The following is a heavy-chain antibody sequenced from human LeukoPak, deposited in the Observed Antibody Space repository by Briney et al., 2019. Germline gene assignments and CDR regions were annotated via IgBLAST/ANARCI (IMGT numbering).Heavy chain of an antibody. CDR1: GFTFSSYW. D-gene: IGHD5-24*01. CDR3: ARDRGWLQFDY. J-gene: IGHJ4*02. CDR2: IKEDGSDK. V-gene: IGHV3-7*01. Sequence: GGSLRLSCAASGFTFSSYWMSWVRQAPGKGLEWVANIKEDGSDKYYVDSVKGRFTISRDNAKNSLYLQMNSLRAKDTAVYYCARDRGWLQFDYWGQGTLVTVSS.